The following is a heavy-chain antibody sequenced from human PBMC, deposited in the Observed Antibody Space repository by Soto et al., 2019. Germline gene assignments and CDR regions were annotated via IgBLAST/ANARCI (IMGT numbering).Heavy chain of an antibody. J-gene: IGHJ4*02. V-gene: IGHV1-46*01. CDR3: AEILAAGDV. D-gene: IGHD6-13*01. CDR2: INPSGGST. CDR1: GYTFTSYY. Sequence: ASVKVSCKASGYTFTSYYVHWVRQAPGQGLEWTGIINPSGGSTNYAQKFQGRVTLTRDTSTSTVYMEVSSLKSEDTATYYCAEILAAGDVWGQGTRVTVP.